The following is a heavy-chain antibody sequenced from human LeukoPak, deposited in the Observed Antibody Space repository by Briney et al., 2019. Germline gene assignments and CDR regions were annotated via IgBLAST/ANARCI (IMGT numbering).Heavy chain of an antibody. Sequence: GRSLRLSCAASGFTFSSYGMHWVRQAPGKGLEWVAVIWYDGSNIYYADSVKGRFTISRDNSKNTLYLQMNSLRAEDTAVYYCARDRGSVPAPILAYWGQGTLVTVSS. J-gene: IGHJ4*02. V-gene: IGHV3-33*01. D-gene: IGHD2-2*01. CDR1: GFTFSSYG. CDR3: ARDRGSVPAPILAY. CDR2: IWYDGSNI.